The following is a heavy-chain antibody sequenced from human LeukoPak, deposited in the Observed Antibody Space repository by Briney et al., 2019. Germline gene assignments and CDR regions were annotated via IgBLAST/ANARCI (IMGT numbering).Heavy chain of an antibody. CDR3: ARHGLLWFGESHQFDP. CDR1: GGSISSYC. D-gene: IGHD3-10*01. Sequence: SETLSLTCSVSGGSISSYCWSWIRQPPGRGLEWIGYIYYSGRTSYNPSLKSRVTISVDTSKNQFSLRLSSVTAADTAVYYCARHGLLWFGESHQFDPWGQGTLVTVSS. V-gene: IGHV4-59*01. J-gene: IGHJ5*02. CDR2: IYYSGRT.